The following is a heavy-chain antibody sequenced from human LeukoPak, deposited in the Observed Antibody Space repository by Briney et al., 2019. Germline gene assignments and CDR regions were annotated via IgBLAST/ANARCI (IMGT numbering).Heavy chain of an antibody. Sequence: SETLSLTCAVYGGSFSGYYWTWIRQPPGKGLEWIGEINHSGNTNYNPSLKSRVAISVDTSKNQFSLKLSSVTAADTAVYYCARGRSGYSPPPFYWGQGTLVTVSS. D-gene: IGHD5-12*01. V-gene: IGHV4-34*01. CDR2: INHSGNT. J-gene: IGHJ4*02. CDR1: GGSFSGYY. CDR3: ARGRSGYSPPPFY.